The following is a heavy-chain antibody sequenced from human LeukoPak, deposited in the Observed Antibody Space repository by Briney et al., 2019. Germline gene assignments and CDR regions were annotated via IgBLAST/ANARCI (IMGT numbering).Heavy chain of an antibody. D-gene: IGHD3-3*01. Sequence: GGSLRLSCAASGFTVSSNYMSWVRQAPGQGLEWVSVIYSGGSTYYAGSVKGRFTISRDNAKSSLYLQMNSLRAEDTAVYYCARDQYYDFWSGHRTFDYWGQGTLVTVSS. J-gene: IGHJ4*02. CDR2: IYSGGST. CDR1: GFTVSSNY. CDR3: ARDQYYDFWSGHRTFDY. V-gene: IGHV3-66*01.